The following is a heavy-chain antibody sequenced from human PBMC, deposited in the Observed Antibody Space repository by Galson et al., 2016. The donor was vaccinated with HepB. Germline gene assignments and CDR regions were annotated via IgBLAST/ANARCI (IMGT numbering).Heavy chain of an antibody. Sequence: SLRLSCAASGFTFSSYSMNWVRQAPGKGLEWLGRIRHEDDGYTKDSAASVKARLTISRLDSESSLYLQMSSLKTEDTAVYYCARDSGTHAFDLWGQGTMVSVSS. CDR2: IRHEDDGYTK. J-gene: IGHJ3*01. CDR1: GFTFSSYS. CDR3: ARDSGTHAFDL. V-gene: IGHV3-72*01. D-gene: IGHD2-15*01.